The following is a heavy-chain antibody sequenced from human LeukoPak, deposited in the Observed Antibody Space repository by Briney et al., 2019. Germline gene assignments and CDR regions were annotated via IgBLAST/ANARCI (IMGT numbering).Heavy chain of an antibody. J-gene: IGHJ6*03. V-gene: IGHV3-23*01. CDR3: VRRGSNYPYYMDV. Sequence: PGGSLRLSCAASGFTFSSYAMSWVRQAPGKGLEWVSVISASGRNTYYSGSAKGQFTISRDNSKNTLYLQMSSLRAENTAVYYCVRRGSNYPYYMDVWGKGTTVTVSS. CDR1: GFTFSSYA. CDR2: ISASGRNT.